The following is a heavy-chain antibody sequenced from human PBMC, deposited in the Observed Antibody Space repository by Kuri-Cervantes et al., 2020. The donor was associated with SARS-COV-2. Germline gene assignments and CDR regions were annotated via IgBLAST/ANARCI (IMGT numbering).Heavy chain of an antibody. CDR2: IDWDDDK. D-gene: IGHD5-18*01. V-gene: IGHV2-70*01. CDR1: GFSLSTSGMC. Sequence: SGPTLVKPTQTLTLTCTFTGFSLSTSGMCVSWIRQPPGKALEWLALIDWDDDKYYSTSLKTRLTISKDTSKNQVVFTMTNMDSVDTATYYCARTRGYSYGYRHFGHWGQGTLVTVSS. J-gene: IGHJ5*02. CDR3: ARTRGYSYGYRHFGH.